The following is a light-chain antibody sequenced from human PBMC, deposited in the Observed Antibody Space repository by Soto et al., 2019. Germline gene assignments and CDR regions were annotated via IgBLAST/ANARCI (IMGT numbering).Light chain of an antibody. CDR1: SSDVGGYNY. V-gene: IGLV2-14*01. J-gene: IGLJ3*02. CDR2: DVS. CDR3: SSYTSSTSEV. Sequence: QSALTQPASVSGSPGQSITISCSGTSSDVGGYNYVSWYQQHPGKAPKLMIFDVSYRPSGVSDRFSGSKSGNTASLTISGLQAEDEAVYYCSSYTSSTSEVFGGGTKLTVL.